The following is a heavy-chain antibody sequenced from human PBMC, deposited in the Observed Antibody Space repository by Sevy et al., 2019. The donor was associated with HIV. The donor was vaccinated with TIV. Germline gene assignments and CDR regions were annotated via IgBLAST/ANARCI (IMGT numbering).Heavy chain of an antibody. V-gene: IGHV3-7*01. CDR1: GFTFSNYW. CDR2: IKQDGSER. Sequence: GGSLRLSCAASGFTFSNYWMNWVRQAPGKGLEWVANIKQDGSERYYVDSVRGRFTISRDNAKNSLYLQMNSLRAEDTAMYYCARRTYYYGSRNYAMDVWGKGTTVTVSS. CDR3: ARRTYYYGSRNYAMDV. J-gene: IGHJ6*03. D-gene: IGHD3-10*01.